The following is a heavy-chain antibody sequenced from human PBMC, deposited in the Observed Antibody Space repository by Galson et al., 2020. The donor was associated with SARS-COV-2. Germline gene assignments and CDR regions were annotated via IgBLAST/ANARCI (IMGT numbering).Heavy chain of an antibody. J-gene: IGHJ4*02. CDR2: ISGSGGST. D-gene: IGHD3-3*01. CDR3: AKVVTIFGVVLY. Sequence: GGSLRLSCAASGFTFSSYAMSWVRQAPGKGLEWVSAISGSGGSTYYADSVKGRFTISRDNSKNTLYLQMNSLRAEDTAVDYCAKVVTIFGVVLYWGQGTLVTVSS. CDR1: GFTFSSYA. V-gene: IGHV3-23*01.